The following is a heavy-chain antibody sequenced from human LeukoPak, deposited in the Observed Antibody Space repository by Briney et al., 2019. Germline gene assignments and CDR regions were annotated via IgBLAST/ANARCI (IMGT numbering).Heavy chain of an antibody. CDR3: ARDGYYDSSGYRTIDY. CDR2: IWYDEITK. D-gene: IGHD3-22*01. V-gene: IGHV3-30*02. Sequence: PGGSLRLSCVASGFTFRSYGIHWVRQAPGKGLEWLAFIWYDEITKNYADSVKGRFTISRDNSKNTLYVQLNSLRPDDTAVYYCARDGYYDSSGYRTIDYWGQGTLVTVSS. J-gene: IGHJ4*02. CDR1: GFTFRSYG.